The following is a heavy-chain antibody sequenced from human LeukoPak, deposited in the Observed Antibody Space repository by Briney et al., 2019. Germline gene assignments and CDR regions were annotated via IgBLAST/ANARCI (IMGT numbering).Heavy chain of an antibody. CDR3: ARGAGDYYGSGSNIFDY. J-gene: IGHJ4*02. Sequence: SETLSLTCAVSGYSISSGYYWGWIRQPPGKGLEWIGSIYHSGSTYYSPSLKSRVTISVDTSKNQFSLKLSSVTAADTAVYYCARGAGDYYGSGSNIFDYWGQGTLVTVSS. CDR1: GYSISSGYY. CDR2: IYHSGST. V-gene: IGHV4-38-2*01. D-gene: IGHD3-10*01.